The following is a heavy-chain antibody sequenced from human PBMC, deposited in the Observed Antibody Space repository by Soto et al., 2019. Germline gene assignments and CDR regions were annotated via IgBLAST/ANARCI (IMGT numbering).Heavy chain of an antibody. J-gene: IGHJ4*02. D-gene: IGHD6-19*01. CDR3: ARGSSGWGVDY. Sequence: EVQLLESGGGLVQPGGSLRLSCTASGFTFSSYGMNWVRQAPGKGLEWVSATGDGGTYYADSVRGRFTISRDDPKNTLVLQMNTLTAEDTAVYYCARGSSGWGVDYWGQGTLVTVSS. CDR2: TGDGGT. V-gene: IGHV3-23*01. CDR1: GFTFSSYG.